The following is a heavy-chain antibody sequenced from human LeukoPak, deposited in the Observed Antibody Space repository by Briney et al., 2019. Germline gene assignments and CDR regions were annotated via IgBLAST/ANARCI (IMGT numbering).Heavy chain of an antibody. CDR2: ISYDGSNK. CDR1: GFTFSSYA. V-gene: IGHV3-30*04. CDR3: ARDYYIGGFDY. J-gene: IGHJ4*02. D-gene: IGHD3-10*01. Sequence: GGSLRLSCAASGFTFSSYAMHWVRQAPGKGLEWEAVISYDGSNKYYADSVKGRFTISRDNSKNTLYLQMNSLRAEDTAVYYCARDYYIGGFDYWGQGTLVTVSS.